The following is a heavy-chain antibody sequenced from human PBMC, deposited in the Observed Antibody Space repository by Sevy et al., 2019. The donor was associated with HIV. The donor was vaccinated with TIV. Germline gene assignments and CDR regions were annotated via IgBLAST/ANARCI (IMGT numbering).Heavy chain of an antibody. CDR1: GFTFGDYA. D-gene: IGHD3-9*01. Sequence: GGSLRLSCTASGFTFGDYAMSWVRQAPGKGLEWVGFIRSKAYGGTTEYAASVKGRFTISRDDSKSIAYLQMNSLKTEDTAVYYCTRDQWVFPYYDILTGYYLTERGYFDYWGQGTLVTVSS. J-gene: IGHJ4*02. CDR2: IRSKAYGGTT. V-gene: IGHV3-49*04. CDR3: TRDQWVFPYYDILTGYYLTERGYFDY.